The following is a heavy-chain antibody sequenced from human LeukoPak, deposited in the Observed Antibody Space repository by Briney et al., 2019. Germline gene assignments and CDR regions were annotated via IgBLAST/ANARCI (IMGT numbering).Heavy chain of an antibody. D-gene: IGHD5-18*01. J-gene: IGHJ4*02. CDR2: IYHSGST. CDR3: ASVDTTLVTFDY. V-gene: IGHV4-4*02. Sequence: KPSGTLSLTCAVSGSSISSSNWWSWVRQPPGKGLEWIGEIYHSGSTNYNPSLKSRVTISVDKPKNQFSLKLSSVTAADTAVYYCASVDTTLVTFDYWGQGSLVTVSS. CDR1: GSSISSSNW.